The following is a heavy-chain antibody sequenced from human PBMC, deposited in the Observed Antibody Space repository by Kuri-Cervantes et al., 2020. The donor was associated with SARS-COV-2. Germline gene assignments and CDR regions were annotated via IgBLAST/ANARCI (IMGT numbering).Heavy chain of an antibody. CDR2: VRGKANNYAT. J-gene: IGHJ3*02. CDR1: GFLFSASA. Sequence: GESLKISCEVSGFLFSASAIHWVRQASGKGLEWVGRVRGKANNYATAYAASVKGRFTISRDDSKNMAYLQMNSLKTEDTAVYYCTRGGYRTSSDAFDIWGQGTMVTVSS. CDR3: TRGGYRTSSDAFDI. D-gene: IGHD6-13*01. V-gene: IGHV3-73*01.